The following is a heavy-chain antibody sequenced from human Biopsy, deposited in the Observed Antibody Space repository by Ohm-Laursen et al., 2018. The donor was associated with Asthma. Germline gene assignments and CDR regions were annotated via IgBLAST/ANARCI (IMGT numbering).Heavy chain of an antibody. D-gene: IGHD6-13*01. CDR2: IHKNGIG. J-gene: IGHJ3*01. CDR3: ARQKLAAAEGPFDH. Sequence: TLSLTCTVSNGSISSNFYYWGWIRQPPGKGLEWVGSIHKNGIGYYKSSLKSRLTISVDTSKNQFSLKVTSVTAADTAVYYCARQKLAAAEGPFDHWGQGTMVTVSS. CDR1: NGSISSNFYY. V-gene: IGHV4-39*01.